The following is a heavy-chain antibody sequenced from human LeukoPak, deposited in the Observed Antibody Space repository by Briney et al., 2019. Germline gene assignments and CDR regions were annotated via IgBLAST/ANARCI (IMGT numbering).Heavy chain of an antibody. CDR1: GYTFTSYG. J-gene: IGHJ3*02. CDR2: ISAYNGNT. CDR3: ARASQYYDFWSGYYKSDAFDI. Sequence: ASVKVSCKASGYTFTSYGISWVRQAPGQGLEWMGWISAYNGNTNYAQKFQGRVTMTRDTSISTAYMELSRLRSDDTAVYYCARASQYYDFWSGYYKSDAFDIWGQGTMVTVSS. V-gene: IGHV1-18*01. D-gene: IGHD3-3*01.